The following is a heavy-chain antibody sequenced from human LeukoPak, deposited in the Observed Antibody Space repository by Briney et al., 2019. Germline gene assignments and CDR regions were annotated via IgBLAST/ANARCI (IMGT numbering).Heavy chain of an antibody. CDR2: TYHSGST. J-gene: IGHJ4*02. Sequence: ETLSLTCAVSGYSIRRGYYWGWIGQPPGKGLDGMGSTYHSGSTYYNPPLKSRVTITVDMSRNQCSLKLSSVTAADTAVYYCAMIKGDYEFWSGFDWGQGTLVAVSS. CDR1: GYSIRRGYY. V-gene: IGHV4-38-2*01. CDR3: AMIKGDYEFWSGFD. D-gene: IGHD3-3*01.